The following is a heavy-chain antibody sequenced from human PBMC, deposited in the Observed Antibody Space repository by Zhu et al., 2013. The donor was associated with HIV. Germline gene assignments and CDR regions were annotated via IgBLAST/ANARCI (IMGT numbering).Heavy chain of an antibody. CDR1: GYTFTSYY. Sequence: QVQLVQSGAEVKKPGASVKVSCKASGYTFTSYYMHWVRQAPGQGLEWMGIINPSGGSTSYAQKFQGRVTITADESTSTAYMELSSLRSEDTAVYYCARGREGVLGLRPGSQLVGFDYWGQGTLVTVSS. D-gene: IGHD5-12*01. CDR3: ARGREGVLGLRPGSQLVGFDY. V-gene: IGHV1-46*01. CDR2: INPSGGST. J-gene: IGHJ4*02.